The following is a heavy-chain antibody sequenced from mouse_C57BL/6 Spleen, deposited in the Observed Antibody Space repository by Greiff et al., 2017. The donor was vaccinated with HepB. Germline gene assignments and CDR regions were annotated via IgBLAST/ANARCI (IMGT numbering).Heavy chain of an antibody. CDR3: ARSPDYYGSSYYAMDY. V-gene: IGHV2-2*01. Sequence: QVQLKQSGPGLVQPSQSLSITCTVSGFSLTSYGVHWVRQSPGKGLEWLGVIWSGGSTDYNAAFISRLSISKDNSKSQVFFKMNSLQADDTAIYYCARSPDYYGSSYYAMDYWGQGTSVTVSS. CDR1: GFSLTSYG. J-gene: IGHJ4*01. D-gene: IGHD1-1*01. CDR2: IWSGGST.